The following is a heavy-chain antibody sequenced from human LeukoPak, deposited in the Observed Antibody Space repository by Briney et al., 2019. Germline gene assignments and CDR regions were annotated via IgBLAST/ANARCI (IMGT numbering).Heavy chain of an antibody. J-gene: IGHJ4*02. CDR3: ARVVWGWDTAMPTPFDY. CDR2: ISRSSSYI. V-gene: IGHV3-21*01. D-gene: IGHD5-18*01. CDR1: GFTFNTYA. Sequence: GGSLRLSCAASGFTFNTYAMNWVRQAPGKGLEWVSSISRSSSYIYYGDSVKGRFTISRDNAKNSLYLQMNSLRAEDTAVYYCARVVWGWDTAMPTPFDYWGQGTLVTVSS.